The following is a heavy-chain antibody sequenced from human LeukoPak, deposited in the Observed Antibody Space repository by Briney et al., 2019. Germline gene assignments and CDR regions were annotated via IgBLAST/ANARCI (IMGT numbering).Heavy chain of an antibody. CDR3: AGGRDGYTYYFDY. Sequence: PGGSLRLSCAASGFTFSSYSMNWVRQAPGKGLEWVSSVSSSSSYIYYADSVKGRFTISRDNAKNSLYLQMNSLRAEDTAVYYCAGGRDGYTYYFDYWGQGTLVTVSS. V-gene: IGHV3-21*01. CDR2: VSSSSSYI. D-gene: IGHD5-24*01. CDR1: GFTFSSYS. J-gene: IGHJ4*02.